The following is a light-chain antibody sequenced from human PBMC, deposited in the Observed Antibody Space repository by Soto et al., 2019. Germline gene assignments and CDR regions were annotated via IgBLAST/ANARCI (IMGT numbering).Light chain of an antibody. Sequence: IVMTQSPLSLSVTPGEAASISCMSSARLLHKNGYNYVDWYMQKPGQSPQLLIYLGSNRASGVPHRFSGSGSDTYFTLEISRVEADDVGVYYCMQPLENFRTFGQGTKVEIK. CDR1: ARLLHKNGYNY. J-gene: IGKJ1*01. CDR2: LGS. CDR3: MQPLENFRT. V-gene: IGKV2-28*01.